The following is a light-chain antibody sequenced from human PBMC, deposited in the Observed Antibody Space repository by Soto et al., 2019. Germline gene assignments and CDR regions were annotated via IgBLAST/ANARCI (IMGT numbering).Light chain of an antibody. CDR3: CSYAGSNYV. CDR2: EVT. V-gene: IGLV2-23*02. Sequence: QSVLTQPASVSGPPGQSITISCTGTSSDVGSYNLVSWYQQHPGKAPKLMIYEVTKRPSGVSDRFSGSKSGNTASLAISGLRGEDEADYYCCSYAGSNYVFGTGTKVTVL. CDR1: SSDVGSYNL. J-gene: IGLJ1*01.